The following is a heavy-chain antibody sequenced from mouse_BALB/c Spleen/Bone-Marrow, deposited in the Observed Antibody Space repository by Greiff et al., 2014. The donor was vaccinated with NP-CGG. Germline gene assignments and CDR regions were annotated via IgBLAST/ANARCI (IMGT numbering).Heavy chain of an antibody. CDR1: GFSLTSYG. Sequence: VKLQESGPGLVAPSQNLSISCTVSGFSLTSYGVHWVRQPPGKGLEWLGVIWADGSTNYNSALMSRLSISKDNSKSQVFLKMNSLQTDDTAMYYCARITTATGAMDYWGQGTSVTVSS. CDR2: IWADGST. CDR3: ARITTATGAMDY. J-gene: IGHJ4*01. V-gene: IGHV2-9*02. D-gene: IGHD1-2*01.